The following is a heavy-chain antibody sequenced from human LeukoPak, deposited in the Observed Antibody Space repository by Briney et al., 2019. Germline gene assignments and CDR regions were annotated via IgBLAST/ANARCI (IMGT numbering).Heavy chain of an antibody. J-gene: IGHJ4*02. V-gene: IGHV1-18*01. CDR2: ISAYNGNT. D-gene: IGHD3-22*01. Sequence: ASVKVSCKASGYTFTSYGISWVRQAPGQGLEWMGWISAYNGNTNYAQKLQGRVTMTTDTSTSTAYMELRSLRSDDTAVYYCERSGVGYFYDNTGYYPLDYWGQGTLVTVSS. CDR1: GYTFTSYG. CDR3: ERSGVGYFYDNTGYYPLDY.